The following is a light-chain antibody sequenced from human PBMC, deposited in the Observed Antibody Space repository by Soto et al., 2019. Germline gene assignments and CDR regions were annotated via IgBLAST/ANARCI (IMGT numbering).Light chain of an antibody. CDR3: SSYTTSNTRQIV. CDR2: DVT. Sequence: QSVLTQPASVSGSPGQPITISCTGTSSDVGGYNYVSWYQHHPGKAPKLIIYDVTNRPSGVSNPFSGSKSGNTASLTISGLQPEDEADYYCSSYTTSNTRQIVFGTGTKVTV. CDR1: SSDVGGYNY. J-gene: IGLJ1*01. V-gene: IGLV2-14*03.